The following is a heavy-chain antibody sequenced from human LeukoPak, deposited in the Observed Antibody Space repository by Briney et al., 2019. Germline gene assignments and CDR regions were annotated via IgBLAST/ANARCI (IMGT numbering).Heavy chain of an antibody. CDR3: ARDRSGYSEYYFDY. Sequence: SETLSLTCTVSGGSTNTYCWSWIRQPAEKGLEWIGRIYPSESTYYNPSLKSRITISIDKSKNQFSLRLTSVTAADTAVYYCARDRSGYSEYYFDYWGQGSLVTVSS. D-gene: IGHD5-12*01. V-gene: IGHV4-4*07. CDR2: IYPSEST. CDR1: GGSTNTYC. J-gene: IGHJ4*02.